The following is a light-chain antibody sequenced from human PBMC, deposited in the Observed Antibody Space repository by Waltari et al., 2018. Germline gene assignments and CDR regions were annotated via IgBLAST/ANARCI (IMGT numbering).Light chain of an antibody. CDR3: QQYNTYRT. CDR1: QSVSSW. Sequence: DIQMTQSPSTLSASVGDRVTITCRASQSVSSWLAWFKQKPGKAPKLLVYKASSLKSGVPSRFSGSGAGTEFTLTISSLQPDDFATYYCQQYNTYRTFGQGTKVEIK. J-gene: IGKJ1*01. V-gene: IGKV1-5*03. CDR2: KAS.